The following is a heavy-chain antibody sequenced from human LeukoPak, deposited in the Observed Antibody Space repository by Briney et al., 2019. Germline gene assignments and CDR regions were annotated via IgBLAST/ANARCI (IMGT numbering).Heavy chain of an antibody. J-gene: IGHJ4*02. CDR2: IWYDGSNK. Sequence: GGSLRLSCAASGFTFSSYGMHWVRQAPGKGLEWVAVIWYDGSNKYYADSVKGRFTISRDNSKYTLYLQMNSLRAEDTAVYYCAKDSWSSSTWGQGTLVTVSS. D-gene: IGHD6-6*01. V-gene: IGHV3-33*06. CDR1: GFTFSSYG. CDR3: AKDSWSSST.